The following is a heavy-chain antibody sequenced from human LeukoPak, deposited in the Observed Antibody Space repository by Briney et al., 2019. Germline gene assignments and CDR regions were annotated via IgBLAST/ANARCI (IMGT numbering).Heavy chain of an antibody. J-gene: IGHJ4*02. CDR2: IHYSGTT. Sequence: KPSETLSLTCTVSGGSISDYYWSWIRQPPEKGLEWTGYIHYSGTTTYNPSLKSRVTISLDTSKNQFSLKLASVTAADTAVYFCARGTGLTYWGQGTLVTVSS. CDR3: ARGTGLTY. V-gene: IGHV4-59*01. CDR1: GGSISDYY.